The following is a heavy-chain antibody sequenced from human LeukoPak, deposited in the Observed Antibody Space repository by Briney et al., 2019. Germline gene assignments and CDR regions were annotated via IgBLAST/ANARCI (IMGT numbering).Heavy chain of an antibody. Sequence: GGSRRLSCAASGFTFADYGMHWVRQAPGKSLEWVSLISGDGGSTYYADSVKGRFTISRDNSKNSLYLQMNSLRTEDTALYYCAKDPSEYYYDSSGYYPDYWGQGTLVTVSS. J-gene: IGHJ4*01. V-gene: IGHV3-43*02. CDR1: GFTFADYG. CDR3: AKDPSEYYYDSSGYYPDY. CDR2: ISGDGGST. D-gene: IGHD3-22*01.